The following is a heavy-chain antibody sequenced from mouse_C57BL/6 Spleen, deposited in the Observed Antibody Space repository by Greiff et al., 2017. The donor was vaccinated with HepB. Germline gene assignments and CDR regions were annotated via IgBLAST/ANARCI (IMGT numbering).Heavy chain of an antibody. CDR3: MYCYGSSYLLDY. Sequence: EVQLQQSGAELVRPGASVKLSCTASGFNIKDDYMHWVKQRPEQGLEWIGWIDPENGDTEYASKFQGKATITADTSSNTAYLQLSSLTSEDTAVYYCMYCYGSSYLLDYWGQGTTLTVSA. V-gene: IGHV14-4*01. J-gene: IGHJ2*01. CDR2: IDPENGDT. D-gene: IGHD1-1*01. CDR1: GFNIKDDY.